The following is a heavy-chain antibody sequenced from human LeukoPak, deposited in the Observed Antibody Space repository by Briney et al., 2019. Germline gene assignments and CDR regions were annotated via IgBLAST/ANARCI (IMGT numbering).Heavy chain of an antibody. CDR1: ADSFSSHY. J-gene: IGHJ3*02. Sequence: SETLSLTCAVSADSFSSHYWTWIRQPPGKGLEWIGYISYIGSTNYNPSLKSRVTISIDTSKNQFSLKLTSVTAADTAVYYCARNLVTVTKGFDIWGQGTMVSVSS. CDR3: ARNLVTVTKGFDI. D-gene: IGHD4-17*01. CDR2: ISYIGST. V-gene: IGHV4-59*11.